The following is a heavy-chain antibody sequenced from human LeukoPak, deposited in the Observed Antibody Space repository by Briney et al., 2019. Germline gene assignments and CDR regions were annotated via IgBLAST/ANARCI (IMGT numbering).Heavy chain of an antibody. CDR3: TREEGGTTVDY. J-gene: IGHJ4*02. D-gene: IGHD1-1*01. Sequence: SETLSLTCTVSGYSLSSGYFWGWIRQPPGKGLEWIGSISHSGTTYYNPSLKSRITISQDTSKNQFSLKVNSVTAADTAAHYCTREEGGTTVDYWGQGTLVTVSS. V-gene: IGHV4-38-2*02. CDR2: ISHSGTT. CDR1: GYSLSSGYF.